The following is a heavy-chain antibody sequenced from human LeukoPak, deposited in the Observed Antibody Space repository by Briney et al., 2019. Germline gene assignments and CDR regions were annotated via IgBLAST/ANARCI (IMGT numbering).Heavy chain of an antibody. J-gene: IGHJ4*02. CDR1: GGSYSGYY. D-gene: IGHD3-22*01. CDR3: ARGGNSSGYYYIDY. Sequence: SETLSLTCAVYGGSYSGYYWSWIRQPPGKGLEWIGEINHSGSTNYNPSLKSRVTISVDTSKNQFSLKLSSVTAADTAVYYCARGGNSSGYYYIDYWGQGTLVTVSS. V-gene: IGHV4-34*01. CDR2: INHSGST.